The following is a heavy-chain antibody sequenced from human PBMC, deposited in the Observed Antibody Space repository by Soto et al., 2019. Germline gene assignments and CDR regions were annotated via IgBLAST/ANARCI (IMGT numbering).Heavy chain of an antibody. CDR3: VRGGGGGLFDP. Sequence: GGSLRLSCAGSGFTFGGSYMSWIRQAPGKGLEWLSYISPGSRYPAYADSVKGRFTISRDNAKRSLYLQMMSLTAEDTAIYYCVRGGGGGLFDPWGQGTMVTVSS. CDR2: ISPGSRYP. D-gene: IGHD2-15*01. J-gene: IGHJ5*02. CDR1: GFTFGGSY. V-gene: IGHV3-11*06.